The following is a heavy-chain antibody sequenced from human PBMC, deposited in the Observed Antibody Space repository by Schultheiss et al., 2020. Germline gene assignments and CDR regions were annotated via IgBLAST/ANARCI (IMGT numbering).Heavy chain of an antibody. D-gene: IGHD6-19*01. J-gene: IGHJ4*02. CDR1: GFTFSSYS. V-gene: IGHV3-7*01. CDR3: AREFGGCFDY. CDR2: IKQDGSEE. Sequence: GESLKISCAASGFTFSSYSMNWVRQAPGKGLEWVANIKQDGSEEYYVDSVKGRFTISRDNSKNTLYLQMNSLRAEDTAVYYCAREFGGCFDYWGQGTLVTVSS.